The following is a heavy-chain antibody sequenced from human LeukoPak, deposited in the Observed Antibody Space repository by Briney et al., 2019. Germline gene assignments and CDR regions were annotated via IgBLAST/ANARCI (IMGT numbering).Heavy chain of an antibody. CDR2: ISAYNGNT. Sequence: ASVTVSCKASGYTFTSYGISWVRQAPGQGLEWMGWISAYNGNTNYAQKLQGRVTMTTDTSTSTAYMELRSLRSDDTAVYYCARGSTYFYSSSQDFDYWGQGTLVTVSS. D-gene: IGHD6-19*01. CDR3: ARGSTYFYSSSQDFDY. CDR1: GYTFTSYG. V-gene: IGHV1-18*01. J-gene: IGHJ4*02.